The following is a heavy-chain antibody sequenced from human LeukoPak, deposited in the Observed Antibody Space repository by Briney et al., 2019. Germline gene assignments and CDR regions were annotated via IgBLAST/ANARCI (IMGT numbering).Heavy chain of an antibody. CDR1: GFTFDDYA. CDR3: AKRTHHQYSGYDFRPGYYGMDV. D-gene: IGHD5-12*01. J-gene: IGHJ6*02. V-gene: IGHV3-9*01. CDR2: ISWNSGSI. Sequence: GRSLRLSCAASGFTFDDYAMHWVRQAPGKGLEWVSGISWNSGSIGYADSVKGRFTISRDNAKNSLYLQMNSLRAEDTALYYCAKRTHHQYSGYDFRPGYYGMDVWGQGTTVTVSS.